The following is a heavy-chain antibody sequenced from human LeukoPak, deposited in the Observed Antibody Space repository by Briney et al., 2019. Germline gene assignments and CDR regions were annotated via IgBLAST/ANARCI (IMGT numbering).Heavy chain of an antibody. CDR2: ISSSSSYI. CDR3: ARDFQGGGVPAAPRFFDY. J-gene: IGHJ4*02. CDR1: GFTFSSYS. V-gene: IGHV3-21*01. D-gene: IGHD2-2*01. Sequence: GGSLRLSCAASGFTFSSYSMNWVRQAPGKGLEWVSSISSSSSYIYYADSVKGRFTISRDNAKNSLYLQMNSLRAEDTAVYYCARDFQGGGVPAAPRFFDYWGQGTLVTVSS.